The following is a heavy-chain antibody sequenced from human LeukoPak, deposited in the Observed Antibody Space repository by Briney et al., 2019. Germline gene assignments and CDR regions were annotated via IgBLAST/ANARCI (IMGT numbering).Heavy chain of an antibody. CDR3: ARTRQTYYSNWFDP. D-gene: IGHD3-10*01. CDR2: IYYSGST. Sequence: SETLSLTCTVSGGSISSYYWSWIRQPPGKGLEWIGYIYYSGSTNYNPSLKSRVTISVDTSKNQFSLKLSSVTAADTAVYYCARTRQTYYSNWFDPWGQGTLVTVSS. V-gene: IGHV4-59*12. J-gene: IGHJ5*02. CDR1: GGSISSYY.